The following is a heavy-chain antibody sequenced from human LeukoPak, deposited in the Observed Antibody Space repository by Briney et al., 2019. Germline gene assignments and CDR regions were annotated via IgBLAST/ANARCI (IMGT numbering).Heavy chain of an antibody. CDR1: GFTFDDYA. J-gene: IGHJ4*02. CDR2: ISGSGDST. CDR3: AKDRTSYSGSYYYFDY. V-gene: IGHV3-23*01. D-gene: IGHD1-26*01. Sequence: GGSLRLSCAASGFTFDDYAMHWVRQAPGKGLEWVSAISGSGDSTYYADSVKGRFTISRDNSKNTLYLQMNSLRAEDTAVYYCAKDRTSYSGSYYYFDYWGQGTLVTVSS.